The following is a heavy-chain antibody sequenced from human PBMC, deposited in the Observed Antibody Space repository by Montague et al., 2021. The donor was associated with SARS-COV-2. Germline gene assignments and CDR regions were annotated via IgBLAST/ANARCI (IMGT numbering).Heavy chain of an antibody. CDR3: ARDDSRDGNNFDY. Sequence: SLRLSCAASGFTFSSYGMHWVRQAPGKGLEWVAVIWNDGRYRFHVDSVKGRFAISRDNSKNTLYLEMNTLRAEDTALYYCARDDSRDGNNFDYWGQGALVTVSS. CDR1: GFTFSSYG. D-gene: IGHD5-24*01. V-gene: IGHV3-33*01. J-gene: IGHJ4*02. CDR2: IWNDGRYR.